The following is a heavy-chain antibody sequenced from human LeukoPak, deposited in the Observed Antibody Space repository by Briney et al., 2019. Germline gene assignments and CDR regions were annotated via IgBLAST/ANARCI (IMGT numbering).Heavy chain of an antibody. CDR1: GGSFSGYY. CDR2: IYYNGNT. V-gene: IGHV4-59*08. D-gene: IGHD3-10*01. CDR3: TRQGSYFNY. J-gene: IGHJ4*02. Sequence: PSETLSLTCAVYGGSFSGYYWSWIRQPPGKGLEWIGYIYYNGNTNYNPSLKSRVTISVDTSKNHFSLNLSSVTAADTAMYYCTRQGSYFNYWGQGTLVTVSS.